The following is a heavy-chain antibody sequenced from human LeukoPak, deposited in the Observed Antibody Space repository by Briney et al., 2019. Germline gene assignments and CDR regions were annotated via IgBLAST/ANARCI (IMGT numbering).Heavy chain of an antibody. D-gene: IGHD1-1*01. Sequence: PGGSLRLSCAASGFTFSTYGMHWVRQAPGKGLDWVAFIRYDGSNKYYADSVKGRFTISRDNSKNTVYLQMNSLRAEDTAVYYCARGDRIPNDAFDYWGQGTLVTVSS. V-gene: IGHV3-30*02. CDR2: IRYDGSNK. J-gene: IGHJ4*02. CDR1: GFTFSTYG. CDR3: ARGDRIPNDAFDY.